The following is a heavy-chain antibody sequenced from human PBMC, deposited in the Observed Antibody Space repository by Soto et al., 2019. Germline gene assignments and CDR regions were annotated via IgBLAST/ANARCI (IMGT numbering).Heavy chain of an antibody. D-gene: IGHD3-3*01. J-gene: IGHJ5*02. CDR1: GFTFSSYA. CDR3: ARFWSGYYPTPWFDP. CDR2: ISGSGGST. Sequence: GSLRLSCAASGFTFSSYAMSWVRQAPGKGLEWVSAISGSGGSTYYADSVKGRFTISRDNSKNTLYLQMNSLRAEDTAVYYCARFWSGYYPTPWFDPWGQGTLVTVSS. V-gene: IGHV3-23*01.